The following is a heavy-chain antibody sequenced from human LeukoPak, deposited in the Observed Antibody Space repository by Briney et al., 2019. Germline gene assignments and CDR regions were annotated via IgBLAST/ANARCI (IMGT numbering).Heavy chain of an antibody. Sequence: PGGSLRLSCAASGFTFSSYSMNWVRQAPGKGLEWVSSISGSSSYIYYADSVKGRFTISRDNAKNSLYLQMNSLRAEDTAVYYCARDPSYPVAGAYYYSGMDVWGQGTTVTVSS. CDR3: ARDPSYPVAGAYYYSGMDV. J-gene: IGHJ6*02. D-gene: IGHD6-19*01. CDR2: ISGSSSYI. CDR1: GFTFSSYS. V-gene: IGHV3-21*01.